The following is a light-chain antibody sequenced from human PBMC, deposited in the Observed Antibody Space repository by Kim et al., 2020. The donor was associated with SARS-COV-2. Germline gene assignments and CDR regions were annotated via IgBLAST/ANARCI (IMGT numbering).Light chain of an antibody. CDR3: QAWDSSTAV. J-gene: IGLJ2*01. Sequence: SVSRKQTASITWSGEKLGNKYACWDQQKPGQSPGLVIYQESKRPSGIPARFAGSSPGNTATLTISGTQAMDEADYYCQAWDSSTAVFGGGTQVTVL. V-gene: IGLV3-1*01. CDR1: KLGNKY. CDR2: QES.